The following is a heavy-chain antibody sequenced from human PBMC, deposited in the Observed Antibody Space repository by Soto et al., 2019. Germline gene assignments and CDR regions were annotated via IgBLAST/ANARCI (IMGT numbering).Heavy chain of an antibody. V-gene: IGHV1-18*01. J-gene: IGHJ4*02. CDR2: INVYNGNT. CDR1: GYTFTNYG. CDR3: ARGPDPTYFDY. Sequence: QVQLVQSGGEVEKPGASVKVSCKASGYTFTNYGINWVRQAPGLGLEWMGWINVYNGNTNYAQKFQARVTMTTDTSTNSVCMELRSLRSDDTAVYYCARGPDPTYFDYWGQGTLVSVSS.